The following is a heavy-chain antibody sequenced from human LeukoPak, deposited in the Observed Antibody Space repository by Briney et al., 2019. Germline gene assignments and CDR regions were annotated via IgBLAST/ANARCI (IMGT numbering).Heavy chain of an antibody. V-gene: IGHV4-4*07. CDR3: AREVLWFGGLGHVYYMDV. J-gene: IGHJ6*03. D-gene: IGHD3-10*01. CDR1: GGSISSYY. CDR2: IYTSGST. Sequence: SETLSLTCTVSGGSISSYYWSWIRQPAGKGLEWIGRIYTSGSTNYNPSLKSRVTMSVDTSKNQFSLKLSSVTAADTAVYYCAREVLWFGGLGHVYYMDVWGKGTTVTISS.